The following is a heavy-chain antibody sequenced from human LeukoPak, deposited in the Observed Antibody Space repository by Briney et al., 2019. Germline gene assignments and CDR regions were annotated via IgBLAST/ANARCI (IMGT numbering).Heavy chain of an antibody. Sequence: EGSLRLSCAGSGFTFNNYAMSWVRRAPRKGLEWVSTIMIGGDGKHYADSVKGRLTISRDRSESTLFLQMDDLRADDTAVYYCVRAAPQNCYPSSCSLFDKWGQGTLVTVSS. V-gene: IGHV3-23*01. CDR1: GFTFNNYA. J-gene: IGHJ4*02. CDR3: VRAAPQNCYPSSCSLFDK. D-gene: IGHD2-2*01. CDR2: IMIGGDGK.